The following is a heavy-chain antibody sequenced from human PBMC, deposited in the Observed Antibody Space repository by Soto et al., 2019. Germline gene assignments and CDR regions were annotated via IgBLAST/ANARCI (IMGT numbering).Heavy chain of an antibody. D-gene: IGHD4-4*01. Sequence: EMQLLESGGGLVQPGGSLRLSCVASGFTFSSYGMSWVRQAPGKGLEWVAGISGISGRTDYADSVKGRFTISRDNSNNILYLQLNSLRAEDTAIYYCAKQRNYSAYYYPMDVWGQGATVTVSS. CDR2: ISGISGRT. J-gene: IGHJ6*02. CDR3: AKQRNYSAYYYPMDV. V-gene: IGHV3-23*01. CDR1: GFTFSSYG.